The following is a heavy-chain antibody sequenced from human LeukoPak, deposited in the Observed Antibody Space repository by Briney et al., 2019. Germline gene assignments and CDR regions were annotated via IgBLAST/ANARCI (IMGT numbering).Heavy chain of an antibody. CDR1: GYTFTSYA. CDR2: INAGNGNT. CDR3: ARDGTDIVVVPAVHPFDY. D-gene: IGHD2-2*01. Sequence: ASVKDSCKASGYTFTSYAMHWVRQAPGQRLEWMGWINAGNGNTKYSQKFQGRVTITRDTSASTAYMELSSLRSEDTAVYYCARDGTDIVVVPAVHPFDYWGQGTLVTVSS. V-gene: IGHV1-3*01. J-gene: IGHJ4*02.